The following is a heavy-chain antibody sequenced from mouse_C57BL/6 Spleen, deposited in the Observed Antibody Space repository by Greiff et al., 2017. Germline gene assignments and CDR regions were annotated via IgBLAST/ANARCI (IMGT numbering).Heavy chain of an antibody. J-gene: IGHJ3*01. D-gene: IGHD2-14*01. CDR1: GFSLTSYG. Sequence: VKLVESGPGLVAPSQSLSITCTVSGFSLTSYGVRWVRQPPGKGLEWLGVIWGDGSTNYHSALISSLSISKANSKSKVYLKLNSRQTDDTATYYCSKTGGYEGVAYWGQGTLVTVSA. V-gene: IGHV2-3*01. CDR3: SKTGGYEGVAY. CDR2: IWGDGST.